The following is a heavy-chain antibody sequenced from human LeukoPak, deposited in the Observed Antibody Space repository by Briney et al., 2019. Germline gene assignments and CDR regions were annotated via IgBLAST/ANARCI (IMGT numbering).Heavy chain of an antibody. Sequence: GGSLRLSCAASGFTFSSYAMHWVRQAPGKGLEWVAVISYDGSNKYYADSVKGRFTISRDNSKNTLYLQMNSLRLEDTAVYYCARRYSGSYNYYYMDVWGKETTVTVSS. V-gene: IGHV3-30*03. CDR3: ARRYSGSYNYYYMDV. CDR1: GFTFSSYA. D-gene: IGHD1-26*01. J-gene: IGHJ6*03. CDR2: ISYDGSNK.